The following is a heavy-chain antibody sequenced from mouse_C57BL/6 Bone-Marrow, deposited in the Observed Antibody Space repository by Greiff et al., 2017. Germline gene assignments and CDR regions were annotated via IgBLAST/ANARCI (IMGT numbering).Heavy chain of an antibody. Sequence: VQLQQSGPELVKPGASVKISCKASGYSFTDYNMNWVKQSNGKSLEWIGVINPNYGTTSYNQKFKGKATLTVDQSSITAYMQHNSLTSEDSAVYYCARPNYSNDFAWFAYWGQGTLVTGSA. J-gene: IGHJ3*01. V-gene: IGHV1-39*01. CDR1: GYSFTDYN. CDR2: INPNYGTT. D-gene: IGHD2-12*01. CDR3: ARPNYSNDFAWFAY.